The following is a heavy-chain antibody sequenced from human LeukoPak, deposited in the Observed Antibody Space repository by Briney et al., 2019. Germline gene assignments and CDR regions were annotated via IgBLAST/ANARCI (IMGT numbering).Heavy chain of an antibody. J-gene: IGHJ4*02. CDR2: ISGSGGST. D-gene: IGHD4-17*01. CDR1: GFTFSSYA. CDR3: ARRGESTTYGDYRFDY. Sequence: GGSLRLSCAASGFTFSSYAMSWVRQAPGKGLEWVSAISGSGGSTYYADSVKGRFAISRDNSKNTLFLQMNSLRAEDTAVYYCARRGESTTYGDYRFDYWGQGTLVTVSS. V-gene: IGHV3-23*01.